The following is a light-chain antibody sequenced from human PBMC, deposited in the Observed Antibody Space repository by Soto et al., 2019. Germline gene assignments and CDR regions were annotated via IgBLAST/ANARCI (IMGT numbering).Light chain of an antibody. CDR1: SSDVGAYNY. J-gene: IGLJ1*01. CDR3: GSYAGGYTLDV. V-gene: IGLV2-11*01. CDR2: DVN. Sequence: QSALTQPRSVSGSPGQSVTISCTGTSSDVGAYNYVSWYQQLPGKAPKLILYDVNKRPSGVPDRFSGSKSGNTASLTISGLQGEDEADYYGGSYAGGYTLDVFGTGTKVTLL.